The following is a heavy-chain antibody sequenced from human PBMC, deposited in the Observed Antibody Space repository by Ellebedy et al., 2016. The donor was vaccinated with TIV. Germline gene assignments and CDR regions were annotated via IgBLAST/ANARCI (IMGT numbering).Heavy chain of an antibody. CDR2: IWSDGSYK. D-gene: IGHD3-3*01. J-gene: IGHJ6*02. CDR3: AKDLGAGIPIFGVVLETILQSTRPYGLDV. V-gene: IGHV3-33*03. Sequence: GESLKISCAASGFTFSSYGMHWVRQAPGKGLEWVAVIWSDGSYKYYADSLKGRFTISRDNAKNSLYLQMNSLRAEDTAVYYCAKDLGAGIPIFGVVLETILQSTRPYGLDVWGQGTTVTVSS. CDR1: GFTFSSYG.